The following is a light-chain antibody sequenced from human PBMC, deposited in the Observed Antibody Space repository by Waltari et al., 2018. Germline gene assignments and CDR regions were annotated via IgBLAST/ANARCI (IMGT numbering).Light chain of an antibody. Sequence: DIQMTQSPSTLSASLGDRVTITCRASQRIRDWLAWYQQKPGKGPKLLIHRSSTLASGVPSRFSGSASGTEFTLTISGLQPDDFATYYCQQYDNYFYTFGQGTKLEI. V-gene: IGKV1-5*03. CDR2: RSS. J-gene: IGKJ2*01. CDR3: QQYDNYFYT. CDR1: QRIRDW.